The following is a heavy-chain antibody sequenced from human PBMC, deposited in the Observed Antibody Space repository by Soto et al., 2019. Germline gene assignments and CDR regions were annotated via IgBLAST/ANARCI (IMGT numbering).Heavy chain of an antibody. Sequence: QVQLVESGGGVVQPGRSLRLSCAASGFTFSSYAMHWVRQAPGKGLEWVEVISYDGSNKYYADSVKGRFTISRDNSKNTRYLQMNSLRAEDTAVYYCARDYYRFNSGYGFSMDVWGQGTTVTVSS. D-gene: IGHD5-12*01. CDR2: ISYDGSNK. V-gene: IGHV3-30-3*01. CDR3: ARDYYRFNSGYGFSMDV. J-gene: IGHJ6*02. CDR1: GFTFSSYA.